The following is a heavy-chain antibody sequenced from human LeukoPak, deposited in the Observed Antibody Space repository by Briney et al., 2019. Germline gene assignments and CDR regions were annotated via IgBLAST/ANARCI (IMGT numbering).Heavy chain of an antibody. D-gene: IGHD7-27*01. CDR3: ARGGNWGDY. J-gene: IGHJ4*02. CDR2: IYYSGST. V-gene: IGHV4-59*01. Sequence: SETLSLTYTVSGGSISSYYWSWIRQPPGRGLEWIGNIYYSGSTNYNPSLKSRVAISVDTSKNQFSLKLSSVTAADTAVYYCARGGNWGDYWGQGTLVTVSS. CDR1: GGSISSYY.